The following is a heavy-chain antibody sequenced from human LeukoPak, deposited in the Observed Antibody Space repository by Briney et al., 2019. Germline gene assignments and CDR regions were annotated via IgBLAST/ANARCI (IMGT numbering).Heavy chain of an antibody. CDR2: ISGSGGST. Sequence: GGSLRLSCAASGFTFSSYSMSWVRQAPGKGLEWVSGISGSGGSTYYADSVKGRFTISRDNSKNTLFLQMNSLRAEDTAVYYCAKDLYDSSGYCDYWGQGTLVTVSS. CDR1: GFTFSSYS. V-gene: IGHV3-23*01. D-gene: IGHD3-22*01. CDR3: AKDLYDSSGYCDY. J-gene: IGHJ4*02.